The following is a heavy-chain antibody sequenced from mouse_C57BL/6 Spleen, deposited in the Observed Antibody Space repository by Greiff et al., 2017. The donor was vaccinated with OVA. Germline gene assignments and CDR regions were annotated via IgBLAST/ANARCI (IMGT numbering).Heavy chain of an antibody. CDR1: GFTFSSYA. Sequence: EVKLVESGGGLVKPGGSLKLSCAASGFTFSSYAMSWVRQTPEKRLEWVATISDGGSYTYYPDNVKGRFTISRDNAKNNLYLQMSHLKSEDTAMYYCARDGYYGSPSPYWYFDVWGTGTTVTVSS. V-gene: IGHV5-4*01. D-gene: IGHD1-1*01. J-gene: IGHJ1*03. CDR2: ISDGGSYT. CDR3: ARDGYYGSPSPYWYFDV.